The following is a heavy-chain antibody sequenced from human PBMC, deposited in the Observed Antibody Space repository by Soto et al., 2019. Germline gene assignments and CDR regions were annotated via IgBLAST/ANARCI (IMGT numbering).Heavy chain of an antibody. J-gene: IGHJ6*03. CDR1: GFTFSSYG. V-gene: IGHV3-30*18. D-gene: IGHD6-6*01. CDR3: AKDLLGSSSPINYYYYYMDV. CDR2: ISYDGSNK. Sequence: GSLRLSCAASGFTFSSYGMHWVRQAPGKGLEWVAVISYDGSNKYYADSVKGRFTISRDNSKNTLYLQMNSLRAEDTAVYYCAKDLLGSSSPINYYYYYMDVWGKGTTVTVSS.